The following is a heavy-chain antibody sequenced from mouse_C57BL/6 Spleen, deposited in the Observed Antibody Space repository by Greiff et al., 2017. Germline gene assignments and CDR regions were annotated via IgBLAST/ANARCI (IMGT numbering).Heavy chain of an antibody. D-gene: IGHD1-1*01. J-gene: IGHJ1*03. CDR3: TRESTGPITTVVASWYFDV. CDR1: GYTFTDYE. Sequence: VQLQESGAELVRPGASVTLSCKASGYTFTDYEMHWVKQTPVHGLEWIGAIDPETGGTAYNQKFKGKAILTADKSSSTAYMELRSLTSEDSAVYYCTRESTGPITTVVASWYFDVWGTGTTVTVSS. V-gene: IGHV1-15*01. CDR2: IDPETGGT.